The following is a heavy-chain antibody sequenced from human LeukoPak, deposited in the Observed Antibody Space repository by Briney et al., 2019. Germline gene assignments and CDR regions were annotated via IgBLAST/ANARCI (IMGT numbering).Heavy chain of an antibody. V-gene: IGHV3-23*01. J-gene: IGHJ4*02. CDR3: ARQWPGPYYFDY. Sequence: GGSLRLSCAASGFTSSSYAMSWVRQAPGKGLEWVSAISGSGGSTYYADSVRGRFTISRDNSKNTLYLHMNSLRAEDTAVYYCARQWPGPYYFDYWGQGTLVTVSS. CDR2: ISGSGGST. CDR1: GFTSSSYA. D-gene: IGHD6-19*01.